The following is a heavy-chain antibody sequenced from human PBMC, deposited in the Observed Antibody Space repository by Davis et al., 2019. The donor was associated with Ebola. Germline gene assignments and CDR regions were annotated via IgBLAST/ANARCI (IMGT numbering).Heavy chain of an antibody. Sequence: SETLSLTCTVSGGSISTSYYWGWIRQPPGKGLEWIGSLYYSGSTYYNPFFKSRVTISVDTSKNQISLRLSSVTAADTAVYYCARDGAARYYGLDAWGQGTTVAVSS. V-gene: IGHV4-39*07. J-gene: IGHJ6*02. CDR2: LYYSGST. CDR3: ARDGAARYYGLDA. CDR1: GGSISTSYY. D-gene: IGHD6-25*01.